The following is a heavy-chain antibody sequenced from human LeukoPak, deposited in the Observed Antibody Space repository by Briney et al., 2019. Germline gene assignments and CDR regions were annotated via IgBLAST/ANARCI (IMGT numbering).Heavy chain of an antibody. CDR2: NNHSGSR. V-gene: IGHV4-34*01. CDR3: ARDTLRGAFDY. J-gene: IGHJ4*02. Sequence: PSETLCLSCAVSGGSFSGYYWSWIRQPPGKGLEWSWENNHSGSRNYIPSLKSRDTISVDTSKNQFSLMLSSVTAAGTAVYYCARDTLRGAFDYWGQGTLVTVSS. CDR1: GGSFSGYY. D-gene: IGHD1-26*01.